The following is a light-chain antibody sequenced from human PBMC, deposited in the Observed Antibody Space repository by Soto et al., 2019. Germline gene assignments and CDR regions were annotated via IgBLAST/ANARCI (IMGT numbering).Light chain of an antibody. CDR2: GAS. V-gene: IGKV3-15*01. CDR3: QQYNNWPRT. CDR1: QSVSSN. Sequence: EIVLTQSPATLSVSPGERATLSCRASQSVSSNLAWYQQKPGQAPRLLIYGASTRATGIPARFSGSGSGAEFTLIISSLQSEDSAVYYCQQYNNWPRTFGHGTKVDIK. J-gene: IGKJ1*01.